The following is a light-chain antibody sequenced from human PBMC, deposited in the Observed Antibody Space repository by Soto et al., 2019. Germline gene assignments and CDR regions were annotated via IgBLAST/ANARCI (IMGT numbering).Light chain of an antibody. CDR1: SSDVGGYKY. Sequence: QSVLTQPASVSGSPGQSIAISCTGTSSDVGGYKYVSWYQQHPGKAPKLMIYDVSNRPSGVSDRFSGSKSGNTASLTISGLHAEDEADYYCTSYTSSSTYVFGTGTKLTVL. CDR3: TSYTSSSTYV. V-gene: IGLV2-14*01. J-gene: IGLJ1*01. CDR2: DVS.